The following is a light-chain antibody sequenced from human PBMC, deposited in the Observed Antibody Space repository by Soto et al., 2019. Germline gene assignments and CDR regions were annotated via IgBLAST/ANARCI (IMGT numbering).Light chain of an antibody. Sequence: ELVLTQSPGTLSLSPGQRATLSCRASQTVTNNFLAWHQQNPGQTPRLLIYGASSRATGTPDRFSGSGSGTDFTLTISRLEPEDFAVYYCQQHGGSPITFGQGTRLESK. CDR3: QQHGGSPIT. CDR1: QTVTNNF. J-gene: IGKJ5*01. CDR2: GAS. V-gene: IGKV3-20*01.